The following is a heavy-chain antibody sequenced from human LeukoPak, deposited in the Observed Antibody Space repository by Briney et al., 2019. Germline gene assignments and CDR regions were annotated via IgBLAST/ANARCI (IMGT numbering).Heavy chain of an antibody. CDR2: IIPILGIA. CDR1: GGTFSIYA. CDR3: ARDQIAAAGRVDY. D-gene: IGHD6-13*01. Sequence: VASVKVSCKASGGTFSIYAISWVRQAPGQGLEWMGRIIPILGIANYAQKFQCRVTITADKSTSTAYMELSSLRSEDTAVYYCARDQIAAAGRVDYWGQGTLVTVSS. V-gene: IGHV1-69*04. J-gene: IGHJ4*02.